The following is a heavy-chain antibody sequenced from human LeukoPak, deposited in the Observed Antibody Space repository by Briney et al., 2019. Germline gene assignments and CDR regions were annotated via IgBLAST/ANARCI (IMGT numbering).Heavy chain of an antibody. D-gene: IGHD3-10*01. CDR2: IYYSGST. CDR3: ARSHPGLYNWFDP. J-gene: IGHJ5*02. Sequence: ASETLSLTCTVSGGSISSSSYYWGWIRQPPGKGLEWIGSIYYSGSTYYNPSLKSRVTTSVDTSKNQFSLKLSSVTAADTAVYYCARSHPGLYNWFDPWGQGTLVTVSS. CDR1: GGSISSSSYY. V-gene: IGHV4-39*01.